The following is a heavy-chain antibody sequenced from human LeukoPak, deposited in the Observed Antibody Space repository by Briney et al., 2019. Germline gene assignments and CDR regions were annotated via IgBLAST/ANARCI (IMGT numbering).Heavy chain of an antibody. J-gene: IGHJ4*02. Sequence: SETLSLTCTVSGGSISSYYWSWIQQPPGKGLEWIGYTYYSGSTNYNPSLKSRVTISVDTSKNQFSLKLSSVTAADTAVYYCARDYYGFDYWGQGTLVTVSS. D-gene: IGHD3-10*01. CDR1: GGSISSYY. CDR2: TYYSGST. CDR3: ARDYYGFDY. V-gene: IGHV4-59*01.